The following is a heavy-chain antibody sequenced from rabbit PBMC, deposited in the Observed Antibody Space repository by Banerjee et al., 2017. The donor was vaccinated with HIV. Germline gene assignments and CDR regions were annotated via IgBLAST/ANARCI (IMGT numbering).Heavy chain of an antibody. D-gene: IGHD1-1*01. CDR3: AGGGGSSGDCRGCDLGL. Sequence: QQQLEESGGGLVKPEGSLTLSCTASGFSFSNKYVMCWVRQAPGKGLEWIACIYAGSSGYPYLAGWAKGRFPLPQTSAASVTLQMARLTGADPGPYFCAGGGGSSGDCRGCDLGLWGQGTLVTVS. J-gene: IGHJ3*01. V-gene: IGHV1S45*01. CDR2: IYAGSSGYP. CDR1: GFSFSNKYV.